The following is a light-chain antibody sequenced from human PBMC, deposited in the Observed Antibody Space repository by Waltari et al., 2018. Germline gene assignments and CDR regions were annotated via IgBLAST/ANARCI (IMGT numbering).Light chain of an antibody. J-gene: IGKJ2*01. CDR3: QQYNSYPGT. CDR2: KAS. Sequence: DIEMTQSPSTLSASVGDIVTITCRASQSISSWLAWYQQKPGKAPKVLIYKASSLESGVPSRFSGSGSGSEFTLTISSLQPDDFVTYYCQQYNSYPGTFGQGTKLEIK. CDR1: QSISSW. V-gene: IGKV1-5*03.